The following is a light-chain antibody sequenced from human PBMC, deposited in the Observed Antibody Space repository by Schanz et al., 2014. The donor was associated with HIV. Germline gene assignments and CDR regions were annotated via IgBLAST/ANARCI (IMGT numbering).Light chain of an antibody. CDR3: SSYTSSSTTKV. J-gene: IGLJ2*01. V-gene: IGLV1-40*01. Sequence: QSVLAQPPSVSGAPGQRVTISCTGTSSNIGAGYDVHWYQLLPGTAPTLLIFDNTNRPSGVPARFSGSKSGSSASLAISGLQSEDEADYYCSSYTSSSTTKVFGGGTKVTVL. CDR2: DNT. CDR1: SSNIGAGYD.